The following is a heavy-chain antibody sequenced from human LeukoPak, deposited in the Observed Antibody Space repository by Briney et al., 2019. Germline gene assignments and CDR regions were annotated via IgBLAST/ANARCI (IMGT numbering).Heavy chain of an antibody. V-gene: IGHV3-23*01. CDR1: GFTFSTYA. CDR2: ISGSGGST. D-gene: IGHD3/OR15-3a*01. Sequence: GASVKVSCKASGFTFSTYAMSWVRQAPGKGLEWVSAISGSGGSTYYADSVKGRFTISRDNSKNTLYLQMNSLRAEDTAVYYCAKGGGLSSPIANWGQGTLVTVSS. CDR3: AKGGGLSSPIAN. J-gene: IGHJ4*02.